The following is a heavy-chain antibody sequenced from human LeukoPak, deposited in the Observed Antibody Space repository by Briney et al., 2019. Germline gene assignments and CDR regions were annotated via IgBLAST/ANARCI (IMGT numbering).Heavy chain of an antibody. V-gene: IGHV4-38-2*01. J-gene: IGHJ6*04. CDR3: ARSWGSYYNYYGMDV. Sequence: SETLSLTCAVSGDSISSGYYWGWIRRSPGKGQGWIGSVYHTGTTYYKPSLKSRVTISVDTSKNQFSLKLSSVTAADSAVYYCARSWGSYYNYYGMDVWGKGTTVTVSS. CDR1: GDSISSGYY. CDR2: VYHTGTT. D-gene: IGHD3-10*01.